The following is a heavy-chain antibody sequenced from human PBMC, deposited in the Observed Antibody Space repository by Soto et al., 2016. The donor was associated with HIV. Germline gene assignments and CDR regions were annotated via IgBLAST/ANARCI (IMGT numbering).Heavy chain of an antibody. D-gene: IGHD3-16*01. J-gene: IGHJ6*02. V-gene: IGHV3-13*04. CDR2: IGTAGDT. CDR3: ARRGEIVGSGEFISTARTLLLTYV. CDR1: GFTFSSYD. Sequence: EVQLVESGGGLVQPGGSLRLSCAASGFTFSSYDMHWVRQVTGKGLEWVSAIGTAGDTYYPGSVKGRFTISRENAKNSLYLQMNSLRAGDTAVYYCARRGEIVGSGEFISTARTLLLTYVGGQG.